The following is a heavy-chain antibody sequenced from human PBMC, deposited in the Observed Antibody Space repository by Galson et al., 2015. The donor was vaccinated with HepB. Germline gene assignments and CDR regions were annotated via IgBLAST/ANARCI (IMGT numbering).Heavy chain of an antibody. CDR3: ARGSDYSSGWYVVDY. V-gene: IGHV3-33*01. J-gene: IGHJ4*02. CDR2: IWYDGRNK. CDR1: GFTFSSSG. Sequence: SLRLSCAASGFTFSSSGIYWVRQAPGKGLEWVAVIWYDGRNKYYADSVKGRFTISRDNSKNTVYLQMNSLRAEDTAVYYCARGSDYSSGWYVVDYWGQGTLVTASS. D-gene: IGHD6-19*01.